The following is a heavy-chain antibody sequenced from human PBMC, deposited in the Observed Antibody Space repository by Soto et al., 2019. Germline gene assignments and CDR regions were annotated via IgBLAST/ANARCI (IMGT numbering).Heavy chain of an antibody. Sequence: SETLSLTCNVSGGSIDRSNYYWDWLRQPPGRGLEWIGTTYYNGNAYYNPSLRSRVSMSVDTSKNQFSLKLISVTAADTAVYYCARHFVAVVIKGWGYWGQGKLVTVS. CDR1: GGSIDRSNYY. V-gene: IGHV4-39*01. CDR2: TYYNGNA. J-gene: IGHJ4*02. CDR3: ARHFVAVVIKGWGY. D-gene: IGHD3-10*01.